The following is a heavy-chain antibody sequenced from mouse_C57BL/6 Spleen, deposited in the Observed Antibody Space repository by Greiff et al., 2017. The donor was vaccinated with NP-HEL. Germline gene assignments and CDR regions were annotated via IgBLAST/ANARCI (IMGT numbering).Heavy chain of an antibody. Sequence: VQLQQFGPELVKPGASVKIPCKASGYTFTDYNMDWVKQSHGKSLEWIGDINPNNGGTIYNQKFKGKATLTVDKSSSTAYMELRSLTSEDTAVYYCARDHYGLDYLGQGTTLTVSS. J-gene: IGHJ2*01. V-gene: IGHV1-18*01. CDR2: INPNNGGT. CDR1: GYTFTDYN. D-gene: IGHD1-2*01. CDR3: ARDHYGLDY.